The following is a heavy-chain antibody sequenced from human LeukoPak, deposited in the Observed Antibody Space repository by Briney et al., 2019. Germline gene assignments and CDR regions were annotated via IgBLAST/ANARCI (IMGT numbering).Heavy chain of an antibody. CDR2: ISGSGGST. CDR1: GFTFSSYA. Sequence: GGSLRLSCVPSGFTFSSYAMSWVRQAPGKGLEWVPGISGSGGSTYYADSVKGRFTISGDNSKNTLYAQMNSLRAEDTAVYSCAKEIYGDPTGGRFQHWGQGTLVTVSS. J-gene: IGHJ1*01. D-gene: IGHD4-17*01. V-gene: IGHV3-23*01. CDR3: AKEIYGDPTGGRFQH.